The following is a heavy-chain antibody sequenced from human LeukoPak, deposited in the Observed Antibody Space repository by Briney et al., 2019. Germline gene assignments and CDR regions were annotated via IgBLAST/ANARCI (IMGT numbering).Heavy chain of an antibody. Sequence: SVKVSCKASGGTFSSYAISWVRQAPGQVLEWMGRIIPIFGIANYARKFQGRVTITADKSTSTAYMELSSLRSEDTAVYYCARSPLFPTDYGDLPYFDYWGQGTLVTVSS. V-gene: IGHV1-69*04. CDR3: ARSPLFPTDYGDLPYFDY. CDR2: IIPIFGIA. D-gene: IGHD4-17*01. CDR1: GGTFSSYA. J-gene: IGHJ4*02.